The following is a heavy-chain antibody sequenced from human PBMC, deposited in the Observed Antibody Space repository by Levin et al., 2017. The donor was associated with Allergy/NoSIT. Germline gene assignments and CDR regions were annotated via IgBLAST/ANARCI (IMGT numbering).Heavy chain of an antibody. V-gene: IGHV1-8*01. D-gene: IGHD6-19*01. CDR2: MNPNSGNT. Sequence: GESLKISCKASGYTFTSYDINWVRQATGQGLEWMGWMNPNSGNTGYAQKFQGRVTMTRNTSISTAYMELSSLRSEDTAVYYCARGVGASGWYYFDYWGQGTLVTVSS. CDR1: GYTFTSYD. J-gene: IGHJ4*02. CDR3: ARGVGASGWYYFDY.